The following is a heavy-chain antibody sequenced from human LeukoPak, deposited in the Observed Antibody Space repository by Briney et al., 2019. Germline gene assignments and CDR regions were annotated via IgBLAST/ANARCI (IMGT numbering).Heavy chain of an antibody. Sequence: PGGSLRLSCAASGFTFSSYGMHWVRQAPGKGLEWVAFIRYDGSNKYYADSVKGRFTISRDNAKKSLFLDMNSLRAEDTAVYYCASENKRGYSYGSPTDAFDIWGQGTMVTVSS. CDR3: ASENKRGYSYGSPTDAFDI. D-gene: IGHD5-18*01. CDR2: IRYDGSNK. J-gene: IGHJ3*02. CDR1: GFTFSSYG. V-gene: IGHV3-30*02.